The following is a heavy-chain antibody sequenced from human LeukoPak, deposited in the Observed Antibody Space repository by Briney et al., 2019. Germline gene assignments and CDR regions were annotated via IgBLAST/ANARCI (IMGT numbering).Heavy chain of an antibody. D-gene: IGHD3-22*01. Sequence: GGSLRLSCAASGFTFSSYAMSWVRQAPGKGLEWVSAISGSGGSTYYADSVKGRFTISRDNSKNTLHLQMNSLRAEDTAVYYCAKDPTDFDSSGQTYFDYWGQGTLVTVSS. CDR3: AKDPTDFDSSGQTYFDY. V-gene: IGHV3-23*01. CDR1: GFTFSSYA. CDR2: ISGSGGST. J-gene: IGHJ4*02.